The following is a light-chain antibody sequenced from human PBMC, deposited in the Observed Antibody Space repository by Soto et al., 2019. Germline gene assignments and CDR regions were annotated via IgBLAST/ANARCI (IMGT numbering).Light chain of an antibody. V-gene: IGKV1-5*03. J-gene: IGKJ2*01. CDR1: ESINRR. Sequence: DIQMTQSPSTLSASVGDRVTITCRASESINRRLAWYQQKPGSAPKLLIYKSSTLESGVPSRFSGSGYGTEFTLTISCLQPDDFATYYCQRFDTSNAMYFFGPGTKVDIK. CDR2: KSS. CDR3: QRFDTSNAMYF.